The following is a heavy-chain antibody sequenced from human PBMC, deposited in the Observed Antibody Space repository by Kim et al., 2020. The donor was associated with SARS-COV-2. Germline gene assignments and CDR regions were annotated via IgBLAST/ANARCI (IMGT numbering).Heavy chain of an antibody. V-gene: IGHV3-33*01. Sequence: YYADSVKGRFTISRDNSKNTLYLQMNSLRAGDTAVYYCARDLVLGGYFDYWGQGTLVTVSS. D-gene: IGHD2-15*01. J-gene: IGHJ4*02. CDR3: ARDLVLGGYFDY.